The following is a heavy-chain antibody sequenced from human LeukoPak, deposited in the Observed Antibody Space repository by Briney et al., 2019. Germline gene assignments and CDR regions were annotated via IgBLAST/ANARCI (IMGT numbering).Heavy chain of an antibody. Sequence: SETLSLTCTVSGGSISSSSNYWGWIRQPPGKGLEWIGSFYYSGSTYYNPSLKSRVTISVDTSKNQFSLRLTSVTAADTAVYYCATAGMSTIEYFDYWGQGTLVTVSS. V-gene: IGHV4-39*07. CDR1: GGSISSSSNY. J-gene: IGHJ4*02. CDR2: FYYSGST. CDR3: ATAGMSTIEYFDY. D-gene: IGHD5-24*01.